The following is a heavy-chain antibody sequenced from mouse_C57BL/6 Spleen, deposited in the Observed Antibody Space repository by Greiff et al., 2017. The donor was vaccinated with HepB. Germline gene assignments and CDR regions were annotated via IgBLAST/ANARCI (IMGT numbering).Heavy chain of an antibody. CDR3: AREGYGSSYASDY. V-gene: IGHV5-4*01. D-gene: IGHD1-1*01. CDR2: ISDGGSYT. J-gene: IGHJ4*01. Sequence: EVQLVESGGGLVKPGGSLKLSCAASGFTFSSYAMSWVRQTPEKRLEWVATISDGGSYTYYPDNVKGRFTISRDNAKNNLYLQMSHLKSEDTAMYYCAREGYGSSYASDYWGQGTSVTVSS. CDR1: GFTFSSYA.